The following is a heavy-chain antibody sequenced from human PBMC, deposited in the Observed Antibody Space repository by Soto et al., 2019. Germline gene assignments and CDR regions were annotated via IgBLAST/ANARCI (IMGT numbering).Heavy chain of an antibody. CDR2: ISGSGGST. CDR1: GFTFSSYA. D-gene: IGHD2-15*01. Sequence: PGGSLRLSCAASGFTFSSYAMSWVRQAPGKGLEWVSAISGSGGSTYYADSVKGRFTISRDNSKNTLYLQMNSLRAEDTAVYYCANFYCSGGSCYPPYYYYGMDVWGQGTTVTAP. CDR3: ANFYCSGGSCYPPYYYYGMDV. J-gene: IGHJ6*02. V-gene: IGHV3-23*01.